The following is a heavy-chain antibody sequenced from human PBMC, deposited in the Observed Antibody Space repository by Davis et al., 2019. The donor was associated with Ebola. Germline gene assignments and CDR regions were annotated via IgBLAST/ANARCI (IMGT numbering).Heavy chain of an antibody. CDR3: ARASSSGYGGYFDY. D-gene: IGHD3-22*01. CDR1: GFTFSSYG. V-gene: IGHV3-33*01. CDR2: IWYDGSNK. J-gene: IGHJ4*02. Sequence: GESLKISCAASGFTFSSYGMHWVRQAPGKGLEWVAVIWYDGSNKYYADSVKGRFTISRDNSKNTLYLQMNSLRAEDTAVYYCARASSSGYGGYFDYWGQGTLVTVSS.